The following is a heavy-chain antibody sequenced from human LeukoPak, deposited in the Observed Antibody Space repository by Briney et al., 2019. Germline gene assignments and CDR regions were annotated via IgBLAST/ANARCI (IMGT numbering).Heavy chain of an antibody. CDR3: ARRQRFLEDYYYLDV. J-gene: IGHJ6*03. CDR2: IYYSGST. V-gene: IGHV4-39*01. D-gene: IGHD3-3*01. CDR1: GGSISSSSYY. Sequence: PSETLSLTCTVSGGSISSSSYYWGWIRQPPGKGLEWIGSIYYSGSTYYNPSLRSRVTISVDTSKNQFSLKVSSVTAADTAMYYCARRQRFLEDYYYLDVWGKETTVTVSS.